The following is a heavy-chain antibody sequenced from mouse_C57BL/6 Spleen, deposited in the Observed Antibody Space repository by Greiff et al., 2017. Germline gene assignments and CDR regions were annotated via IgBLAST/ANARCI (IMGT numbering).Heavy chain of an antibody. CDR2: IYPGDGDT. J-gene: IGHJ4*01. CDR3: ARCDYDGMDY. CDR1: GYAFSSSW. D-gene: IGHD2-4*01. V-gene: IGHV1-82*01. Sequence: QVQLQQSGPELVKPGASVKISCKASGYAFSSSWMNWVKQRPGKGLEWIGRIYPGDGDTNYNGKFKGKATLTADKSSSTAYMQLSSLTSEDSAVYFCARCDYDGMDYWGQGTSVTVSS.